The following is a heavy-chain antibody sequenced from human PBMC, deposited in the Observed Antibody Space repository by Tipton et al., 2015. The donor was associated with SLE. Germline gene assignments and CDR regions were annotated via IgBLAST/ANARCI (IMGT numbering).Heavy chain of an antibody. CDR2: IRYDGSNK. Sequence: SGFTFSTYGMHWVRQAPGKGLEWVAFIRYDGSNKYYADSVKGRFTISRDNSKNTLYLQMKSLRAEDTAVYYCAKDRVAAAGPPDYLDYWGQGTLVTVSS. J-gene: IGHJ4*02. D-gene: IGHD6-13*01. CDR1: GFTFSTYG. V-gene: IGHV3-30*02. CDR3: AKDRVAAAGPPDYLDY.